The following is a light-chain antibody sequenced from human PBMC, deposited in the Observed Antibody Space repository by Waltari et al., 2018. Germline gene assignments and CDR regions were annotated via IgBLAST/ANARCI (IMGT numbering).Light chain of an antibody. Sequence: QSALTQPASVSGSPGQSITISCSGTSSDVGAYSYVSWYQHHPGTAPKLMIFEVSNRPAGVSDRFSGSKSGNTASLPISGLQAEDEADYYCSSFTTTSTWVFGGGTKLTVL. J-gene: IGLJ3*02. V-gene: IGLV2-14*01. CDR1: SSDVGAYSY. CDR3: SSFTTTSTWV. CDR2: EVS.